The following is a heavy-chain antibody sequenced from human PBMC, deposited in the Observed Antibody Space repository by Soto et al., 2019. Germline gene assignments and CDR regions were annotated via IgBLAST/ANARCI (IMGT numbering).Heavy chain of an antibody. Sequence: QVQLVQSGAEVKKPGSSVKVSCKASGGTFSSYAISWVRQAPGQGLEWMGGIIPIFCTANYAQKFQGRVTITADESTSTAYMELSSLRSEDTAVYYCAREREDYYDSSGPFDPWGQGTLVTVSS. J-gene: IGHJ5*02. CDR1: GGTFSSYA. V-gene: IGHV1-69*01. CDR3: AREREDYYDSSGPFDP. D-gene: IGHD3-22*01. CDR2: IIPIFCTA.